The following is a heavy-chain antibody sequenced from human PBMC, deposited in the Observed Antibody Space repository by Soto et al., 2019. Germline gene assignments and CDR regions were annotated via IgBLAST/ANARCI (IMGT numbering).Heavy chain of an antibody. V-gene: IGHV3-33*01. Sequence: QVQLVESGGGVVQPGKSLRLSCAASGFTFSNYGMHWVRQAPVKGLEWVAVLWYDGGYKYYPDSVKGRFTISRDNSKNTLYLQMDTLRAEDTAVYYCARDDIPGRAVSTYGMDVWGQGTTVTVSS. CDR3: ARDDIPGRAVSTYGMDV. CDR2: LWYDGGYK. CDR1: GFTFSNYG. J-gene: IGHJ6*02. D-gene: IGHD6-19*01.